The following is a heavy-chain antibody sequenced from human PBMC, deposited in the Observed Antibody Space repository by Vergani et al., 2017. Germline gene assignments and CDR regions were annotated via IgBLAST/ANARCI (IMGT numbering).Heavy chain of an antibody. CDR1: GFTFSSYG. CDR2: ISYDGSNK. J-gene: IGHJ4*02. CDR3: AKDRRRYCSSTSCYTGRGFDY. D-gene: IGHD2-2*02. V-gene: IGHV3-30*18. Sequence: QVQLVESGGGVVQPGRSLRLSCAASGFTFSSYGMHRVRQAPGKGLEWVAVISYDGSNKYYADSVKGRFTISRDNSKNTRYLQMKSLRAEDTAVYYWAKDRRRYCSSTSCYTGRGFDYWGQGTLVTVSS.